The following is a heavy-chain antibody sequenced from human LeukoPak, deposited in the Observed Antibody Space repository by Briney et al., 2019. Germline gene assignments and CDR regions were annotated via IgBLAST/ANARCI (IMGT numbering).Heavy chain of an antibody. D-gene: IGHD3-10*01. CDR2: ISYDGSNK. CDR3: ARDLGQPITMVRGVYYYGMDV. V-gene: IGHV3-30*04. Sequence: GGSLRLSCAASGFTFSSYAMRWVRQAPGKGLEWVAVISYDGSNKYYADSVKGRFTISRDNSKNTLYLQMNSLRAEDTAVYYCARDLGQPITMVRGVYYYGMDVWGQGTTVTVSS. CDR1: GFTFSSYA. J-gene: IGHJ6*02.